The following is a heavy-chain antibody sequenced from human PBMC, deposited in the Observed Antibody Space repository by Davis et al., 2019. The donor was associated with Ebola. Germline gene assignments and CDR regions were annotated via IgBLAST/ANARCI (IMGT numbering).Heavy chain of an antibody. V-gene: IGHV1-18*01. CDR2: ISAYNGNT. CDR1: GYSVNNYA. CDR3: ARTSIVGTTTTASDI. Sequence: ASVKVSCKASGYSVNNYAISCVRQAPGQGLEWMGWISAYNGNTNYAQKVQGRVTMTTDTSTGTAYLDLRSLRSDDTAVYFCARTSIVGTTTTASDIWGQGTLVTVSS. D-gene: IGHD1-26*01. J-gene: IGHJ3*02.